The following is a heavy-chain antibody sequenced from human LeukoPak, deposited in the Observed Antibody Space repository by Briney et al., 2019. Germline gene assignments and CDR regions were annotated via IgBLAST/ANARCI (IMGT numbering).Heavy chain of an antibody. V-gene: IGHV4-4*07. CDR3: ARDRTTPNPPDDYGDYVGIPGYYYYMDV. D-gene: IGHD4-17*01. Sequence: SETLSLTCTVSGGSISSYYWSWIRQPAGKGLEWIGRIYTSGSTNYNPSLKSRVTISVDTSKNKFSLKLSSVTAADTAVYYCARDRTTPNPPDDYGDYVGIPGYYYYMDVWGKGTTVTVSS. J-gene: IGHJ6*03. CDR1: GGSISSYY. CDR2: IYTSGST.